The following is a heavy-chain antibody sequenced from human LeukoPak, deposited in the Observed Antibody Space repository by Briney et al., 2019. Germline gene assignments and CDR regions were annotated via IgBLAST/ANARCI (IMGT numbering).Heavy chain of an antibody. D-gene: IGHD3-10*01. V-gene: IGHV3-30*02. CDR3: AKGAYGSGSYQTDY. CDR1: GFTFSSYG. CDR2: IRYDGSNK. Sequence: GGSLRLSCAASGFTFSSYGMHWVRQAPGKGLEWVAFIRYDGSNKYYADSVKGRFTISRDNSKNTLYLQMNSLRAEDTAVYYCAKGAYGSGSYQTDYWGQGTLVTVSS. J-gene: IGHJ4*02.